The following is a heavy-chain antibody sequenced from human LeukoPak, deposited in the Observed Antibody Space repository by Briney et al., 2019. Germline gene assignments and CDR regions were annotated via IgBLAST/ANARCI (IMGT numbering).Heavy chain of an antibody. CDR2: IYTSGST. V-gene: IGHV4-4*07. Sequence: SETLSLTCTVSGGSISRYYWSWIRQPAGKGLEWIGRIYTSGSTNYNPSLKSRVTMSVDTSKNQFSLKLSSVTAADTAVYYCARDVSFEQLGNWFDPWGQGTLVTVSS. J-gene: IGHJ5*02. CDR1: GGSISRYY. D-gene: IGHD6-13*01. CDR3: ARDVSFEQLGNWFDP.